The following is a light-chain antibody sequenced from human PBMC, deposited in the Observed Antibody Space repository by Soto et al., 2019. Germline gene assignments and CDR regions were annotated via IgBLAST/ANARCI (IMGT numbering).Light chain of an antibody. CDR1: QGIKNY. V-gene: IGKV1-27*01. J-gene: IGKJ1*01. Sequence: DIQVTQHPSSLSASVVDRVTITCRASQGIKNYLALYQQKPGETPKLLIYAASTLESGIPPRFSGSGSGTDFTLTISSLQPEDFATYYCQKSYSTPRAFGQGTKVDIK. CDR2: AAS. CDR3: QKSYSTPRA.